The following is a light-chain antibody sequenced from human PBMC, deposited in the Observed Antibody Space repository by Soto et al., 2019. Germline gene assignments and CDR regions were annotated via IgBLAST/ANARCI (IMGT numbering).Light chain of an antibody. Sequence: IVITQSPSTVSVSPGERATLHCRASQSVNIYLAWYQQKPGQAPRLLIFGASYRATGIPDRFSGSGSGTDFTLTISRLEPEDCAIYYCQQYGSSPRFGQGTKVDIK. J-gene: IGKJ1*01. CDR2: GAS. V-gene: IGKV3-20*01. CDR1: QSVNIY. CDR3: QQYGSSPR.